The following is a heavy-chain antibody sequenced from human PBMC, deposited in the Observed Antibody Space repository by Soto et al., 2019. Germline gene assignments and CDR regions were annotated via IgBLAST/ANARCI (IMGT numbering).Heavy chain of an antibody. V-gene: IGHV4-59*01. Sequence: SETLSLTCTVSGGSISSYYWSWIRQPPGKGLEWIGYIYYSGSTNYNPSLKSRVTISVDTSKNQFSLKLSSVTAADTAVYYCASHYGDYHRNWFDPWGQGTLVTVSS. CDR3: ASHYGDYHRNWFDP. CDR2: IYYSGST. J-gene: IGHJ5*02. D-gene: IGHD4-17*01. CDR1: GGSISSYY.